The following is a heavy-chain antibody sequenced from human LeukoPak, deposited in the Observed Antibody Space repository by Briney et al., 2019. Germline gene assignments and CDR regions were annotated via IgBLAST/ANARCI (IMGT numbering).Heavy chain of an antibody. CDR2: IIPILGIA. V-gene: IGHV1-69*04. J-gene: IGHJ5*02. Sequence: SVKVSCKASGGTFSSYATSWVRQAPGQGLEWMGRIIPILGIANYAQKFQGRVTMTRDTSTSTVYMELSSLRSEDTAVCYCARVPHFGDYGWFDPWGQGTLVTVSS. CDR1: GGTFSSYA. CDR3: ARVPHFGDYGWFDP. D-gene: IGHD4-17*01.